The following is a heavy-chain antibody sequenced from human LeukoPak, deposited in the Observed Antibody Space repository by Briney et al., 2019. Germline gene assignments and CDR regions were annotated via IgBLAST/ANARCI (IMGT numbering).Heavy chain of an antibody. Sequence: ASVTVSCEASGYTFTGYYMHWVRQAPGQGLEWMGWINPNSGGTNYAQNFQGRVTMTRDTSISTAYMELSRLRSDDTALYYCARVGVLSGYDYYFDYWGQGTLVTVSS. CDR2: INPNSGGT. J-gene: IGHJ4*02. CDR1: GYTFTGYY. V-gene: IGHV1-2*02. CDR3: ARVGVLSGYDYYFDY. D-gene: IGHD5-12*01.